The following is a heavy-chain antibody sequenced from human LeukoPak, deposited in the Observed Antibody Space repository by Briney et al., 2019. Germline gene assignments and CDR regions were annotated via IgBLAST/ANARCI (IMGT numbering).Heavy chain of an antibody. CDR2: ISSSSSTI. J-gene: IGHJ4*02. Sequence: GGSLRLSCAASGFTFSSYSMSWVRQAPGKGLEWVSYISSSSSTIYYADSVKGRFTISRDNAKNSLYLQMNSLRAEDTAVYYCARGRDSWSGYSHFDYWGQGTLVTVSS. D-gene: IGHD3-3*01. CDR3: ARGRDSWSGYSHFDY. CDR1: GFTFSSYS. V-gene: IGHV3-48*01.